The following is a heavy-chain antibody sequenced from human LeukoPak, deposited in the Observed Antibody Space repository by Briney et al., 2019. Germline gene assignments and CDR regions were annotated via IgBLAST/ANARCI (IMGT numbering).Heavy chain of an antibody. J-gene: IGHJ4*02. Sequence: GSLRLSCAASGFTFSDYYMRWIRQAPGKGLEWVSYISSSGRTIYYADSVKGRFTISRDNSKNSLYLQMNSLRAEDTAVYYCATSNIAARDYWGQGTLVTVSS. V-gene: IGHV3-11*01. D-gene: IGHD6-6*01. CDR3: ATSNIAARDY. CDR1: GFTFSDYY. CDR2: ISSSGRTI.